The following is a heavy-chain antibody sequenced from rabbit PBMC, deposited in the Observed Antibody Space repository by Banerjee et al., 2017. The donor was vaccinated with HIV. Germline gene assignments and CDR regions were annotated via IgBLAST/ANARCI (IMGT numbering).Heavy chain of an antibody. J-gene: IGHJ4*01. CDR1: GFTLSSYW. Sequence: QSLEESGGDLVKPGASLTLTCTASGFTLSSYWICWVRQAPGKGLEWIACIYAGSSGSTYYASWAKGRFTISKTSSTTVTLQMTSLTAADTATYFCARDLDSVIGWNFGWWGPGTLVTVS. D-gene: IGHD1-1*01. CDR2: IYAGSSGST. V-gene: IGHV1S40*01. CDR3: ARDLDSVIGWNFGW.